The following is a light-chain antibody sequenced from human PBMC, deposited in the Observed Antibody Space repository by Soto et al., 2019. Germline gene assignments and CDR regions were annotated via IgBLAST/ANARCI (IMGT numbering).Light chain of an antibody. Sequence: QSVLTQPPSASGTPGQRVTISCSGSSSNIGSNFVYWYQQFPGTAPKLLIYRNNQRPSGVPDRFSGSKSGTSASLAISGLPSEDEADDYCAAWDDSLSGWVLGGGTQLTVL. CDR2: RNN. V-gene: IGLV1-47*01. J-gene: IGLJ3*02. CDR3: AAWDDSLSGWV. CDR1: SSNIGSNF.